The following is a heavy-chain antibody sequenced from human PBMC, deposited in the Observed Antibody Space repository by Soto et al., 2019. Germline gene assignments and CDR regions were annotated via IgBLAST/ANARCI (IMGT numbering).Heavy chain of an antibody. J-gene: IGHJ4*02. V-gene: IGHV3-48*02. CDR3: ARDLSH. Sequence: DVQLMGSGGGLVQPGGSLRLSCVASGFPFSSYAMHWVRQAPGKGLEWISYINGASTTTFYADSVKGRFTVSRDNAKNSVYLQMSSLRHEDTAFYYCARDLSHWGQGMLVTVSS. CDR2: INGASTTT. CDR1: GFPFSSYA.